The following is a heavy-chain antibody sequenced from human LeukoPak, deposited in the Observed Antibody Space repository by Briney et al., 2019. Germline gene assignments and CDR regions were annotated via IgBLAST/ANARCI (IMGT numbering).Heavy chain of an antibody. CDR2: ISAYNGNT. D-gene: IGHD2-15*01. V-gene: IGHV1-18*01. Sequence: GASVKVSCKASGYTFTSYGISWVRQAPGQGLEWMGWISAYNGNTNYAQKLQGRVTMTTDTSTSTAYMELRSLRSDDTAVYYCARGDPYCSGGSCYEPYYYYYMDVWGKGTTVTVSS. J-gene: IGHJ6*03. CDR3: ARGDPYCSGGSCYEPYYYYYMDV. CDR1: GYTFTSYG.